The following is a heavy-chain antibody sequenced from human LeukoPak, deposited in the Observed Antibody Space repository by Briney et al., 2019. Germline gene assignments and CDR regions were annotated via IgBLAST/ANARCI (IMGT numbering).Heavy chain of an antibody. V-gene: IGHV3-48*01. CDR2: ISNNGGSK. Sequence: GGSLRLSCAASGFTFSSYNMNWVRQAPGKGLEWVSYISNNGGSKYYADSVKGRFTISRDNAKNSLYLQMNSLRAEDTAVYYCARPRVILTRADAFDIWGQGTMVTVSS. D-gene: IGHD1-14*01. J-gene: IGHJ3*02. CDR3: ARPRVILTRADAFDI. CDR1: GFTFSSYN.